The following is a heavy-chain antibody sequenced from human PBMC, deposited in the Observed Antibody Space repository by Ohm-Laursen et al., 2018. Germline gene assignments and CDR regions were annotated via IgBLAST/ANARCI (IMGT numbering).Heavy chain of an antibody. CDR3: AGYGGTSR. V-gene: IGHV4-34*01. CDR1: GGSFSGYD. J-gene: IGHJ4*02. D-gene: IGHD1-26*01. CDR2: INHIGRT. Sequence: SDTLSLTCAVYGGSFSGYDWSWIRQPPGKGLEWIGEINHIGRTNYNPSLKSRVTISVDTSKNQVSLKLTSVTAADTAVYYCAGYGGTSRWGQGALVTVSS.